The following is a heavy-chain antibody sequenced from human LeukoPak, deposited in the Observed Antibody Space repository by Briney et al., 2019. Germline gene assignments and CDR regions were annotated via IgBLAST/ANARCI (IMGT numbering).Heavy chain of an antibody. CDR3: SRAGYELDFDY. J-gene: IGHJ4*02. CDR2: IRSKAYGGTT. D-gene: IGHD5-12*01. Sequence: GGSLRLSCTASGFTFGDYAMSWVRQAPGKGLEWVGFIRSKAYGGTTEYAASVKGRFTISSDDSKSIAYLQMNSLKTEDTAVYYCSRAGYELDFDYWGQGTLVTVSS. V-gene: IGHV3-49*04. CDR1: GFTFGDYA.